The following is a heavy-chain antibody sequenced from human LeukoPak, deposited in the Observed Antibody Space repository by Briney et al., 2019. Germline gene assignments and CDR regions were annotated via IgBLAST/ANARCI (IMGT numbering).Heavy chain of an antibody. J-gene: IGHJ4*02. V-gene: IGHV3-15*04. CDR2: IESKTDGGTT. CDR3: TTYGSGRKFDY. D-gene: IGHD3-10*01. Sequence: GGSLRLSCAASGFSFSDAWMSWVRQIPGKGLEWVGRIESKTDGGTTDYAAPVKGRFTISRDDSTSTLYPQMNSLKSEDTAVYYCTTYGSGRKFDYWGQGILVTVSS. CDR1: GFSFSDAW.